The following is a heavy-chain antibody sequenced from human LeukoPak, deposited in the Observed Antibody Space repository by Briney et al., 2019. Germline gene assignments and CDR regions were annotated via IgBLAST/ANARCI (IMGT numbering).Heavy chain of an antibody. D-gene: IGHD1-26*01. CDR2: IYTGGGT. CDR1: GFTVSSNY. J-gene: IGHJ3*02. CDR3: ARGYVGAITAFDI. Sequence: GGSLRLSCAVSGFTVSSNYMGWVRQAPEKGLEWVSVIYTGGGTYYADSVKGRFTISRDNSKNTLYLQINSLRDEDTALYYCARGYVGAITAFDIWGQGTMVTVSS. V-gene: IGHV3-66*01.